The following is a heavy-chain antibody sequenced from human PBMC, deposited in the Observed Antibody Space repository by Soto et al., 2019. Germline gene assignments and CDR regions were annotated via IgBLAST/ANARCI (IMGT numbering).Heavy chain of an antibody. D-gene: IGHD3-10*01. CDR1: GYTFTTYD. J-gene: IGHJ6*03. CDR2: MNPNSGNT. V-gene: IGHV1-8*01. CDR3: ARRLSTRDFYYYMDV. Sequence: QVQLVQSGAEVKKPGASVKVSCKTSGYTFTTYDIIWVRQATGQGLEWMGWMNPNSGNTGSAQKVQGRVIMTRNTAINTAYMELSSLRSDHTAVYYCARRLSTRDFYYYMDVWGKGTTVTVSS.